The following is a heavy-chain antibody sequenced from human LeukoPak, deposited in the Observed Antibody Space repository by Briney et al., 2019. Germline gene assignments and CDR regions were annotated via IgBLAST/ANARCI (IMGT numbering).Heavy chain of an antibody. CDR3: ARDPGYCSGGSCYDWYFDL. CDR2: IYYSGST. D-gene: IGHD2-15*01. V-gene: IGHV4-59*12. Sequence: SETLSLTCTVSGGSISSYYWSWIRQPPGKGLEWIGYIYYSGSTNYNPSLKSRVTISVDTSKNQFSLRLSSVTAADTAVYYCARDPGYCSGGSCYDWYFDLWGRGTLVTVSS. J-gene: IGHJ2*01. CDR1: GGSISSYY.